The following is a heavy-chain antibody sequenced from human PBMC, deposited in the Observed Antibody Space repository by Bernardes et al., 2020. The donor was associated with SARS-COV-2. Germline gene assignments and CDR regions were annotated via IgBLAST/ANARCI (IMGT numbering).Heavy chain of an antibody. CDR3: VRGSPPGISGGPWTSEY. J-gene: IGHJ4*02. CDR2: MNMDGSTK. D-gene: IGHD3-3*02. V-gene: IGHV3-74*01. Sequence: GGSLRLSCAASGFAFSSHWMHWVRQDAGKGLVWLSRMNMDGSTKDYAASVKGRFTISRDNAKNTLYLQMNNLRLDDRAVYNCVRGSPPGISGGPWTSEYWGQGTLVTVSS. CDR1: GFAFSSHW.